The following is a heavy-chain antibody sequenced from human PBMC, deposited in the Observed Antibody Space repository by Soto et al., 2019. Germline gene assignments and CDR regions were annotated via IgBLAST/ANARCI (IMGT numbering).Heavy chain of an antibody. V-gene: IGHV3-23*01. Sequence: SGGSLRLSCAASGFTFSSYGMHWVRQAPGKGLEWVAAISGGGSSKYYADSVKGRFTIARDSSKNTLYLQMNSLRAEDTAVYYCAKGNSWSPALVLDIWGQGTMVT. CDR1: GFTFSSYG. CDR2: ISGGGSSK. J-gene: IGHJ3*02. CDR3: AKGNSWSPALVLDI. D-gene: IGHD1-7*01.